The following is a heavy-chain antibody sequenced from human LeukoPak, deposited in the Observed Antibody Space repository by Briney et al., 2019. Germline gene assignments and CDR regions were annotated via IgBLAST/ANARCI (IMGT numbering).Heavy chain of an antibody. Sequence: PSETLSLTCSVSGDTISTSDHYWGWIRQPPGKGLEWIGSIYYTGNTYYNPSLKSRVTISVDTSKNQFSLKLSSVTAADTAVYYCARETSQKGAHYMDVWGKGTTVTISS. V-gene: IGHV4-39*07. CDR3: ARETSQKGAHYMDV. D-gene: IGHD3-16*01. CDR2: IYYTGNT. CDR1: GDTISTSDHY. J-gene: IGHJ6*03.